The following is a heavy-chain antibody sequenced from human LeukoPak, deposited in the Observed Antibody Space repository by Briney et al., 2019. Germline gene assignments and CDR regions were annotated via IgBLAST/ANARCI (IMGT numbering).Heavy chain of an antibody. J-gene: IGHJ4*02. Sequence: GGSLRLSCAASGFTFSSYAMSWVRQAPGKGLEWLSAIYTDGNTFYADSVKGRFTISRDNSENTLYLQMSSLGADDTAVYYCARGVDTWFGELLAYWGQGTLVTVSS. D-gene: IGHD3-10*01. CDR1: GFTFSSYA. V-gene: IGHV3-66*01. CDR2: IYTDGNT. CDR3: ARGVDTWFGELLAY.